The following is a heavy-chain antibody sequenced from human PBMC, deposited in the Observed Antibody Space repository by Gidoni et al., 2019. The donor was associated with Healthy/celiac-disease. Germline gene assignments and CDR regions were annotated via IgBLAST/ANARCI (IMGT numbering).Heavy chain of an antibody. CDR3: AGATVTKNQALDY. Sequence: QVQLQQWGAGLLKPSETLSLSCAVYGGSFSGYYWSWIRQPPGKGLEWIGEINHSGSTNYNPSLKSRVTISVDTSKNQFSLKLSSVTAADTAVYDCAGATVTKNQALDYWGQGTLVTVSS. CDR2: INHSGST. J-gene: IGHJ4*02. V-gene: IGHV4-34*01. CDR1: GGSFSGYY. D-gene: IGHD4-17*01.